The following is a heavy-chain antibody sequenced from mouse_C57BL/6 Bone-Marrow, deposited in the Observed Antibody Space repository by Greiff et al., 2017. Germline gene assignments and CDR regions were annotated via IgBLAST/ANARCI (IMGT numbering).Heavy chain of an antibody. CDR3: ARDVPARAMDY. CDR2: ISYDGST. Sequence: EVQLQESGAGLVKPSQSLSLSCSVTGYSITSGYYWNWIRQFPGNKQEWMGYISYDGSTNYNPSLKNRISITRDTSKNQFFLKLNSVTTEDTATYYCARDVPARAMDYWGQGTSVTVSS. CDR1: GYSITSGYY. J-gene: IGHJ4*01. V-gene: IGHV3-6*01.